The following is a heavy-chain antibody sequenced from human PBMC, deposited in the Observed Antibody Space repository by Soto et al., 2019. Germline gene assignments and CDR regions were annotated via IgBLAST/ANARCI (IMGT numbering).Heavy chain of an antibody. J-gene: IGHJ4*02. CDR3: ASEVGYSYALIDY. CDR1: GGSISSYY. CDR2: IYYSGST. Sequence: SETLSLTCTVSGGSISSYYWSWIRQPPGKGLEWIGYIYYSGSTNYNPSLKSRVTISVDTSKNQFSLKLSSVTAADTAVYYCASEVGYSYALIDYWGQGTLVTVSP. D-gene: IGHD5-18*01. V-gene: IGHV4-59*01.